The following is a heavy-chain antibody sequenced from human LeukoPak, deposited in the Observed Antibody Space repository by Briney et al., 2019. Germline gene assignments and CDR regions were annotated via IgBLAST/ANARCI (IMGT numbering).Heavy chain of an antibody. J-gene: IGHJ4*02. CDR2: IKQDGSEK. CDR1: GFTFSNAW. Sequence: GGSLRLSCAASGFTFSNAWMSWVRQAPGKGLEWVANIKQDGSEKYYVDSVKGRFTISRDNAKNSLYLQMNSLRAEDTAVYYCARDPLVEGYFDYWGQGTLVTVSS. D-gene: IGHD5-24*01. V-gene: IGHV3-7*01. CDR3: ARDPLVEGYFDY.